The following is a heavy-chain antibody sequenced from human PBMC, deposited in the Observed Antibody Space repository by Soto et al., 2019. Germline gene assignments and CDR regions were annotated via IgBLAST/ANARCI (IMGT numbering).Heavy chain of an antibody. CDR3: ARGGVDTAMVTVRVFDY. J-gene: IGHJ4*02. V-gene: IGHV4-59*01. CDR1: GGSISSYY. Sequence: SETLSLTCTVSGGSISSYYWSWIRQPPGKGLEWIGYIYYSGSTNYNPSLKSRVTISVDTSKNQFSLKLSSVTAADTAVYYCARGGVDTAMVTVRVFDYWGQGTLVTVSS. D-gene: IGHD5-18*01. CDR2: IYYSGST.